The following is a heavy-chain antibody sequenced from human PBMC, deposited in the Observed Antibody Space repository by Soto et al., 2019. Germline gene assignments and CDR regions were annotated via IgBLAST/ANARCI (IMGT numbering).Heavy chain of an antibody. Sequence: SETLSLTCTVSGGSISSYYWSWIRQPPGKGLEWIGYIYYSGSTNYNPSLKSRVTISVDTSKNQFSLKLSSVTAADTAVCYCARLWSYYDSSGSQPESYYYYGMDVWGQGTTVTVSS. CDR1: GGSISSYY. V-gene: IGHV4-59*08. D-gene: IGHD3-22*01. CDR2: IYYSGST. CDR3: ARLWSYYDSSGSQPESYYYYGMDV. J-gene: IGHJ6*02.